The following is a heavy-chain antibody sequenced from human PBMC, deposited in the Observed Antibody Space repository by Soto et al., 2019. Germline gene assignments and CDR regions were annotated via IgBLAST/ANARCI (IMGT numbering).Heavy chain of an antibody. J-gene: IGHJ2*01. CDR2: ISFNGRKK. Sequence: QEQLVESGGGVVRPGKSLRLSCEASGFNFTYNAMHWVRQAPGKGLEWVAVISFNGRKKFYARSVKGRFTISRDNSKNTLYLQINNLRPSDTAVYYCARDWLRRDDILTPSWNFNLWGQGTLVTAS. V-gene: IGHV3-30*04. D-gene: IGHD3-9*01. CDR1: GFNFTYNA. CDR3: ARDWLRRDDILTPSWNFNL.